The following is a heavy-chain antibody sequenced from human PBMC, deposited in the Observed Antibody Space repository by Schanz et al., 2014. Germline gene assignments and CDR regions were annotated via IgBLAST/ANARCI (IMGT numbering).Heavy chain of an antibody. Sequence: QARLVQSGAEVKKPGASVKVSCTASGYSFATYGISWVRQAPGQGLEWMGWTSVSNGNTKYAQNLQDRVIMTTDTATSTAYMELSSLRSDDTAVYYCARGGYSSGWYDRDIAHFDYWGQGTLVTVSS. CDR3: ARGGYSSGWYDRDIAHFDY. D-gene: IGHD6-19*01. V-gene: IGHV1-18*04. CDR2: TSVSNGNT. J-gene: IGHJ4*02. CDR1: GYSFATYG.